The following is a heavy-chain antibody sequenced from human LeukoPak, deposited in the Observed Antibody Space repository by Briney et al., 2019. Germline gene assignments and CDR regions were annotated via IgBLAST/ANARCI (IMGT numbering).Heavy chain of an antibody. V-gene: IGHV4-34*01. CDR2: INHSGST. Sequence: SETLSLTCAVYGGSFSGYYWSWIRQPPGKGLEWIGEINHSGSTNYNPSLKSRVTISVDTSKNQFSLKLSSVTAADTAVYYCARHLGYYGSGSYYRGNYYYGMDVWGQGTTVTVSS. CDR1: GGSFSGYY. CDR3: ARHLGYYGSGSYYRGNYYYGMDV. J-gene: IGHJ6*02. D-gene: IGHD3-10*01.